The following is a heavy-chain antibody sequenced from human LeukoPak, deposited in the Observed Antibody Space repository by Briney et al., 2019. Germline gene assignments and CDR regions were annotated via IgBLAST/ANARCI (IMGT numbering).Heavy chain of an antibody. D-gene: IGHD1-14*01. V-gene: IGHV1-18*01. Sequence: ASVKVSCKASGYTFTSYDINWVRQAPGQGLEWMGWISAYNGNTNYAQKLQGRVTMTTDTSTSTAYMELRSLRSDDTAVYYCAATRGPDNQYWGQGTLVTVSS. CDR2: ISAYNGNT. CDR3: AATRGPDNQY. CDR1: GYTFTSYD. J-gene: IGHJ4*02.